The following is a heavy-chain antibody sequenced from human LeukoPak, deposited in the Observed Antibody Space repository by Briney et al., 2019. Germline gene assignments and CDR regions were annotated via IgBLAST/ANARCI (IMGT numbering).Heavy chain of an antibody. CDR3: ARDKQPGDY. D-gene: IGHD6-13*01. CDR1: GGSVTSYY. V-gene: IGHV4-59*02. J-gene: IGHJ4*02. CDR2: MYYSGST. Sequence: PSETLSLTCTVSGGSVTSYYWSWIRQPPGKGLEWIGYMYYSGSTSYNPSLKSRVTISVDTSKNQLSLKLRSVTAADTAVHYCARDKQPGDYWGQGTLVTVSS.